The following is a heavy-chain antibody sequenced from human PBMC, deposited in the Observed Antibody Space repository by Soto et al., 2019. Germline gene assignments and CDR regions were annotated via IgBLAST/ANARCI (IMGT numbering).Heavy chain of an antibody. CDR3: AIGAADYGAAFAI. V-gene: IGHV4-31*03. J-gene: IGHJ3*02. CDR2: IYWSGNT. D-gene: IGHD4-17*01. Sequence: TLSLTCRVSGDSTSRGGYYWSWIRQHPGKGLEWIGYIYWSGNTYFNPSLKSRVSISLGTSSNQFSLNLTSVTAADTAVYYFAIGAADYGAAFAISCQGTSVT. CDR1: GDSTSRGGYY.